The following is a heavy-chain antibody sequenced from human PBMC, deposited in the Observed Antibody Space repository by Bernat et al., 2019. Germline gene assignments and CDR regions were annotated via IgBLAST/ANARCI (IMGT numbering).Heavy chain of an antibody. CDR3: ARHFDSSLAV. D-gene: IGHD3-9*01. Sequence: QVQLQQSGPGLVKPSQTLSITCDISGDSVSNKSVAWNWIRQSPSRGLEWLGRTYYRSKWYNDYAVSVKSRITINPDTSKNQFSLQLNSVTPEDTAVYYCARHFDSSLAVWGKGTTVTVSS. J-gene: IGHJ6*04. CDR1: GDSVSNKSVA. CDR2: TYYRSKWYN. V-gene: IGHV6-1*01.